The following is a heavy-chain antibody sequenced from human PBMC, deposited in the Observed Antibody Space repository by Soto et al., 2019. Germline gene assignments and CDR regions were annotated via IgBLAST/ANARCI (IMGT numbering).Heavy chain of an antibody. CDR3: AKNPIAAAGRSDL. V-gene: IGHV3-30*18. CDR1: GFMFSSYD. D-gene: IGHD6-13*01. CDR2: ISFDGITK. J-gene: IGHJ4*02. Sequence: GGSLRLSCAASGFMFSSYDMQWVRQAPGKGLEWVGFISFDGITKYYADSVKGRFTISRDNSKNTLYLQMNNLRAEDTAVYFCAKNPIAAAGRSDLWGQGSLVTVSS.